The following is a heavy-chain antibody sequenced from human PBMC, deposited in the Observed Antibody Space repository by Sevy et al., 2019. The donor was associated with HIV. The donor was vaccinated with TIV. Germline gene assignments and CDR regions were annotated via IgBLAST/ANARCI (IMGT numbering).Heavy chain of an antibody. CDR1: GYTFTSYV. CDR2: NNTGKGDT. V-gene: IGHV1-3*04. J-gene: IGHJ4*02. D-gene: IGHD3-10*01. CDR3: ARDRGGSGDFDY. Sequence: ASVKVYCKASGYTFTSYVMHWVRQAPGQRLQWMGWNNTGKGDTKYSEKLQGRVTITRDTSASTAYMELSSLRSEDTAVYYCARDRGGSGDFDYWGQGTLVTVSS.